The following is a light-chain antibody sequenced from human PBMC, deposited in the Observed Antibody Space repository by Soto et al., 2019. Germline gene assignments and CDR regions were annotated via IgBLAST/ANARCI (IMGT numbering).Light chain of an antibody. Sequence: QSVLTQPPSVSGAPGQRVTISCTGNSSNIGTGYDVHWYQQLPGTAPKLLIYGNINRPSGVPDRFSGSKSGTSASLAITGLQAEDAADYYCQSYDSSLSGYVFGTGTKLTVL. J-gene: IGLJ1*01. CDR2: GNI. CDR3: QSYDSSLSGYV. CDR1: SSNIGTGYD. V-gene: IGLV1-40*01.